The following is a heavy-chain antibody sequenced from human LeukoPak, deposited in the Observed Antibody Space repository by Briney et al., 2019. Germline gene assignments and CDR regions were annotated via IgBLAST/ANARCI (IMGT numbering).Heavy chain of an antibody. J-gene: IGHJ4*02. D-gene: IGHD1-26*01. Sequence: SETLSLTCSVSGGSISSYYWSWIRQPPGKGLEWIGEINHSGSTNYNPSLKSRVTISVDTSKNQFSLKLSSVTAADTAVYYCARRPHNLWELLLAFDYWGQGTLVTVSS. CDR2: INHSGST. CDR3: ARRPHNLWELLLAFDY. V-gene: IGHV4-34*01. CDR1: GGSISSYY.